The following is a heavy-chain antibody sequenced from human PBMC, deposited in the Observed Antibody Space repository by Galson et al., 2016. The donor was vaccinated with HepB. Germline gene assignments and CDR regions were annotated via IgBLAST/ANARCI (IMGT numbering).Heavy chain of an antibody. Sequence: SLRLSCAASGFTFTNYAMSWVRQAPGKRLECVSVISGSGASTYYADSVKGRFTISRDNSKNTLYVQMNSLRAEDTAVYYCAKSLDESVTFGGVVVGIDYWGQGTLVTVSS. CDR3: AKSLDESVTFGGVVVGIDY. V-gene: IGHV3-23*01. CDR1: GFTFTNYA. J-gene: IGHJ4*02. D-gene: IGHD3-16*02. CDR2: ISGSGAST.